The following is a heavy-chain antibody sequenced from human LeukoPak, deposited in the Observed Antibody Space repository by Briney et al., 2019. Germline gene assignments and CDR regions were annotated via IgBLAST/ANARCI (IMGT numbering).Heavy chain of an antibody. Sequence: SETLSLTCTVSGGAIRSSSYYWSWIRQPPGKGLEWIGYIYHTGSTNYNPSLKSRVTISVDTSKNQFSLKLSSMTAADTAVYFCARDIYSSSWTAPYYWGQGTLVTVSS. V-gene: IGHV4-61*01. CDR1: GGAIRSSSYY. CDR2: IYHTGST. J-gene: IGHJ4*02. D-gene: IGHD6-13*01. CDR3: ARDIYSSSWTAPYY.